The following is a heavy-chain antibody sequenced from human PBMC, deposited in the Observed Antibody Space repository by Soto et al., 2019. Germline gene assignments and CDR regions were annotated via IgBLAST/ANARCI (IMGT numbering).Heavy chain of an antibody. CDR1: GGSISSDDYY. D-gene: IGHD3-16*02. V-gene: IGHV4-30-4*01. CDR2: IYYSGST. Sequence: QVQLQESGPGLVKPSQTLSLTCTVSGGSISSDDYYWSWIRQPPGKGLECIGYIYYSGSTYYTPSLKGRVTISVDTSKNQFSLKLRSVTAADTSVYYCARFIRRPAFDIWGQGTMVTVSS. CDR3: ARFIRRPAFDI. J-gene: IGHJ3*02.